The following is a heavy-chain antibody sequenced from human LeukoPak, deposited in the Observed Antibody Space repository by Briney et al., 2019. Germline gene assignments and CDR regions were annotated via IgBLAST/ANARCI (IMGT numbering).Heavy chain of an antibody. D-gene: IGHD3-9*01. CDR1: GFTFSSYW. V-gene: IGHV3-7*01. CDR2: IKQDGSEK. J-gene: IGHJ3*02. Sequence: GGSLRLSCAASGFTFSSYWMSWVRQAPGKGLEWVANIKQDGSEKYYVDSVKGRFTISRDNAKNSLYLQMNSLRAEGTAVYYCARSPLRYFDWLLGRGAFDIWGQGTMVTVSS. CDR3: ARSPLRYFDWLLGRGAFDI.